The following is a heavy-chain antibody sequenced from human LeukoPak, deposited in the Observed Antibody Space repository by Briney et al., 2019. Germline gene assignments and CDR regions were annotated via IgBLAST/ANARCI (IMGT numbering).Heavy chain of an antibody. CDR3: ARDFHGNYFDY. Sequence: RPGRSLRLSCAASGFTFSSYEMNWVRQAPGKGLEWISYISIRSSTIYYADSVKGRFTTSRDNAKNSVYLQMNSLRADDTAVYYCARDFHGNYFDYWGQGTLVTVSS. CDR2: ISIRSSTI. V-gene: IGHV3-48*03. CDR1: GFTFSSYE. D-gene: IGHD5-24*01. J-gene: IGHJ4*02.